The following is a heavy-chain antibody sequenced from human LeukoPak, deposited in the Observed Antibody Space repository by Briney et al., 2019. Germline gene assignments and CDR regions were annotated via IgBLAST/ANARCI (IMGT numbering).Heavy chain of an antibody. V-gene: IGHV1-2*02. Sequence: ASVTVSCKASGYTFTGYYMHWVRQAPGQGLEWMGWINPNSGGTNYAQKFQGRVTMTRDTSISTAYMELSRLRSDDTAVYYCAREYYDILTGFIWFDPWGQGTLVTVSS. CDR3: AREYYDILTGFIWFDP. CDR1: GYTFTGYY. CDR2: INPNSGGT. J-gene: IGHJ5*02. D-gene: IGHD3-9*01.